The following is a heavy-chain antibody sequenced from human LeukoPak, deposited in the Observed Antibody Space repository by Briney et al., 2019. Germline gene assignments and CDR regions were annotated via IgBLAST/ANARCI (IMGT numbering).Heavy chain of an antibody. CDR2: IYYSGST. J-gene: IGHJ3*02. D-gene: IGHD3-22*01. CDR3: ARTMRDYDSSGYYYLDAFDI. CDR1: GVSISSGDYD. Sequence: PSQTLSLTCTVSGVSISSGDYDWGWIRQPRGKGLEWIGYIYYSGSTYYNPSLKSRFTISVDRTKNEFSLNLSSVTAADTAVYYCARTMRDYDSSGYYYLDAFDIWGQGTMVTVSS. V-gene: IGHV4-30-4*01.